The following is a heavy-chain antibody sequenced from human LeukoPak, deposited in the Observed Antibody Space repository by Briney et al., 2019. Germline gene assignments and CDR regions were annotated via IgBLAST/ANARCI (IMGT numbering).Heavy chain of an antibody. CDR1: GYTFTSYY. V-gene: IGHV1-46*01. CDR3: AGDEYYYDSSGYYGY. Sequence: ASVMVSCKASGYTFTSYYMHWVRQAPGQGLEWMGIINPSGGSTSYAQKFQGRVTMTRDTATSTDYMELSSLSSEDAAVYYCAGDEYYYDSSGYYGYWGQGTLVTVSS. D-gene: IGHD3-22*01. CDR2: INPSGGST. J-gene: IGHJ4*02.